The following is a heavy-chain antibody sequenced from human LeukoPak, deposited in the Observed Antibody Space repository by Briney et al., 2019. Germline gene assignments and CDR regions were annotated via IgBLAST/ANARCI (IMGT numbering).Heavy chain of an antibody. Sequence: GGSLRLSCAASGFTFSSYGMHWVRQAPGKGLEWVAVISYDGSNKYYADSVKGRFTISRDNSKNTLYLQMNSLRAEDTAVYYCAREISGSYPLDYWGQGTLVSVST. V-gene: IGHV3-30*03. CDR1: GFTFSSYG. CDR2: ISYDGSNK. CDR3: AREISGSYPLDY. J-gene: IGHJ4*02. D-gene: IGHD1-26*01.